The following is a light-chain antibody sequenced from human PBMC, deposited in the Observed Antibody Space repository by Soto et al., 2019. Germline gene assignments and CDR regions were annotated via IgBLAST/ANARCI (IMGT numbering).Light chain of an antibody. CDR3: LQDYNYPWT. CDR1: QSISSY. V-gene: IGKV1-5*03. Sequence: DIQMTQSPSTLSASVGDRVTITCRASQSISSYLAWYQQKPGKAPKLLIYKASSLESGVPSRFSGSGSGTEFTLTISSLQPDDFATYYCLQDYNYPWTFGQGTKVEIK. CDR2: KAS. J-gene: IGKJ1*01.